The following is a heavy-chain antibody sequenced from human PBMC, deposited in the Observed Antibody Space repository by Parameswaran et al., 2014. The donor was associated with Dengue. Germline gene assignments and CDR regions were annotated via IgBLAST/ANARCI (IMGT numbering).Heavy chain of an antibody. Sequence: VRQMPGKGLEWVSSISSSSSYIYYADSVKGRFTISRDNAKNSLYLQMNSLRAEDTAVYYCARAGIAAAGTGVWFDPWGQGTLVTVSS. CDR2: ISSSSSYI. J-gene: IGHJ5*02. V-gene: IGHV3-21*01. CDR3: ARAGIAAAGTGVWFDP. D-gene: IGHD6-13*01.